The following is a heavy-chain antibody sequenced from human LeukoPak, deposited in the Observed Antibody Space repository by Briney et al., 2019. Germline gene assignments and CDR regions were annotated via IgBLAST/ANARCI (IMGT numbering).Heavy chain of an antibody. CDR2: ISSSSSYI. V-gene: IGHV3-21*01. Sequence: GGSLRLSCAASGFTFSSYSMNWVRQAPGKGLEWVSSISSSSSYIYYADSVKGRFTISRDNAKSSLYLQMNSLRAEDTAVYYCARCNDIVVVPAAEFDYWGQGTLVTVSS. CDR1: GFTFSSYS. CDR3: ARCNDIVVVPAAEFDY. J-gene: IGHJ4*02. D-gene: IGHD2-2*01.